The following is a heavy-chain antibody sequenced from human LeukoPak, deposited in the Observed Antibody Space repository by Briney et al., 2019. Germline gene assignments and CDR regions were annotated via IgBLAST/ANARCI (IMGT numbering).Heavy chain of an antibody. CDR2: ISGSGGST. V-gene: IGHV3-23*01. CDR1: RFTFSSYG. D-gene: IGHD3-22*01. CDR3: VRSAFHAGSGNYYDY. J-gene: IGHJ4*02. Sequence: PGGSLRLSCAASRFTFSSYGMSWVRQAPGKGLEWVSAISGSGGSTHYADSVKGRFTISRDNAENTLYLQMNSLRVEDTAVYYCVRSAFHAGSGNYYDYWGQGTLVTVSS.